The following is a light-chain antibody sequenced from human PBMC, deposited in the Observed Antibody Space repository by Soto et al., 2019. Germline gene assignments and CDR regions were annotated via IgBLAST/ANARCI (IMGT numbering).Light chain of an antibody. V-gene: IGKV3-20*01. J-gene: IGKJ1*01. CDR3: HQYGSSITWT. CDR2: AAY. Sequence: EVVLTQSPGTVSLSPGERATLSCRASQSVSSNYLAWYQKKPGQATRLLIYAAYSRATGIPDRVRCSGSGTDFTLSISRLEPEDFAVYYCHQYGSSITWTFGQGTKVEIK. CDR1: QSVSSNY.